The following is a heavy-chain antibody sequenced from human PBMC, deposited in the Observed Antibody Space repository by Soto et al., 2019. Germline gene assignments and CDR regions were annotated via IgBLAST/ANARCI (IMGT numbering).Heavy chain of an antibody. J-gene: IGHJ6*02. CDR1: GGSFSSSA. Sequence: QMQLVQSGAEVKKPGSSVKVSCKASGGSFSSSAISWVRQAPGQGLEWMGGIIPIFETANYAQKFQGRVTIIADESTSTAYMELSSLRSEDTAVYYCATGGGVRLVPFGYAPSNSDMGVWGQGTTVTVSS. CDR2: IIPIFETA. CDR3: ATGGGVRLVPFGYAPSNSDMGV. D-gene: IGHD5-12*01. V-gene: IGHV1-69*01.